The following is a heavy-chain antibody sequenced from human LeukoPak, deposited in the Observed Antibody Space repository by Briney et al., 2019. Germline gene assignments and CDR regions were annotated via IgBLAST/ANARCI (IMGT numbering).Heavy chain of an antibody. J-gene: IGHJ5*02. V-gene: IGHV4-34*01. CDR3: AREYCSSTSCWGWFDP. D-gene: IGHD2-2*01. Sequence: SETLSLTCAVYGVSFSGYYWSWIRQPPGKGLEWIGEINHSGSTNYNPSLKSRVTISVDTSKNQFSLKLSSVTAADTAVYYCAREYCSSTSCWGWFDPWGQGTLVTVSA. CDR1: GVSFSGYY. CDR2: INHSGST.